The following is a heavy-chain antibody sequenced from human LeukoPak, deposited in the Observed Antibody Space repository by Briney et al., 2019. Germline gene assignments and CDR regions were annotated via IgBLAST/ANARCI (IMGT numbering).Heavy chain of an antibody. CDR1: GFTFNSYS. CDR2: ISSSSRFI. Sequence: GGSLRLSCAASGFTFNSYSMNWFRQAPGKGLEWVSSISSSSRFIYYADSVKGRFTISRDNAKNSLYLQMNSLRAEDTAVYYCARDTAVSDFDYWGRGTLVTVSS. CDR3: ARDTAVSDFDY. J-gene: IGHJ4*02. V-gene: IGHV3-21*01. D-gene: IGHD4-23*01.